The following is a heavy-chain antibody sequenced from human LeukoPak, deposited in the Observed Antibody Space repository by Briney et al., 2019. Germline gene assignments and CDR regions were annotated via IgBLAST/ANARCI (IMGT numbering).Heavy chain of an antibody. CDR1: GFIFTSHS. Sequence: PGGSLRLSCAASGFIFTSHSMNWVRQAPGKGLEWVSFIDSSSSSIHYADSVRGRFTISRDNDKNLLYLQMNSLRAEDAAEYFCARGNGPGSFIIDYWGQGTLVAASS. J-gene: IGHJ4*02. V-gene: IGHV3-48*01. CDR2: IDSSSSSI. D-gene: IGHD3-10*01. CDR3: ARGNGPGSFIIDY.